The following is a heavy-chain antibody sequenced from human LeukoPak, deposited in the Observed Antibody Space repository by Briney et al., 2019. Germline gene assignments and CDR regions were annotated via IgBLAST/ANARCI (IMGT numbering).Heavy chain of an antibody. V-gene: IGHV3-30*18. Sequence: GGSLRLSCAASGFTFSNYGMNWVRQAPGKGLEWVAVISYGGSNRHYADSVKGRFNISRDNSENTLYLQMNSLRPEDTAVYYCAKVRLAYYGSGRRYGMDVWGQGTTVTVSS. CDR1: GFTFSNYG. CDR2: ISYGGSNR. CDR3: AKVRLAYYGSGRRYGMDV. D-gene: IGHD3-10*01. J-gene: IGHJ6*02.